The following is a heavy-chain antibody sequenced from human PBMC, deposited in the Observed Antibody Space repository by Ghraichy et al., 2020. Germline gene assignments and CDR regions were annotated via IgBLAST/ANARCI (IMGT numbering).Heavy chain of an antibody. J-gene: IGHJ3*02. V-gene: IGHV3-21*01. Sequence: GGSLRLSCVVSGFTFLSYDMNWVRQAPGKGLEWVSYISSSSSYIYYADSVEGRFTISRDNYKNSLFLQMNSLRAEDTAMYYCARDPGYCSGGRCFGDAFDIWGQGTMVTVSS. D-gene: IGHD2-15*01. CDR3: ARDPGYCSGGRCFGDAFDI. CDR2: ISSSSSYI. CDR1: GFTFLSYD.